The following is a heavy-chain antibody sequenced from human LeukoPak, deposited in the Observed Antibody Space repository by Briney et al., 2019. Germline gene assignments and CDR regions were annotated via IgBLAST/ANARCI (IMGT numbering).Heavy chain of an antibody. Sequence: ASVKVSCKASGGTFSSYAISWVRQAPGQGLEWMGRIIPIFGIANYAQKFQGRVTITADKSTSTAYMELRSLRSDDTAVYYCARTRANYGDHNDYWGQGTLVTVSS. CDR2: IIPIFGIA. CDR3: ARTRANYGDHNDY. CDR1: GGTFSSYA. D-gene: IGHD4-17*01. V-gene: IGHV1-69*04. J-gene: IGHJ4*02.